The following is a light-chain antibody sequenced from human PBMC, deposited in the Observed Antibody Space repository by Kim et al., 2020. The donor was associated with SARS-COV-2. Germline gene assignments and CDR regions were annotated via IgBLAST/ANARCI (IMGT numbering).Light chain of an antibody. CDR1: NMGGKG. CDR3: QVWDSSSDHVV. CDR2: YDS. J-gene: IGLJ2*01. V-gene: IGLV3-21*04. Sequence: PGKPGRMNGGEDNMGGKGVHWCQQKPGQDPVLVIFYDSDRPSGIPERFSGSNSRNTATLTISRVEAGDEADYYCQVWDSSSDHVVFGGGTQLTVL.